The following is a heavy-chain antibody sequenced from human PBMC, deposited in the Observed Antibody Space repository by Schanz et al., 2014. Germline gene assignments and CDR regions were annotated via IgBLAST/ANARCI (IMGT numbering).Heavy chain of an antibody. V-gene: IGHV4-31*03. CDR3: ARGGFGEVSYFDY. J-gene: IGHJ4*02. CDR2: ISYSGRT. D-gene: IGHD3-10*01. Sequence: QVQLQESGPGLVKPSQTLSLTCTVSGASISSRDFYWSWIRQFPGKGLEWIGYISYSGRTYYSPSLKSRLTISLDTSKNQFSLNLSSVTAADTAVYYCARGGFGEVSYFDYWGQGTLVTVSS. CDR1: GASISSRDFY.